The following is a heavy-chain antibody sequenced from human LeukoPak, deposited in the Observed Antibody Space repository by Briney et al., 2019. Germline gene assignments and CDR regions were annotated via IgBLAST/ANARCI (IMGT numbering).Heavy chain of an antibody. Sequence: GGSLRLSCAASGFTFSSCGMHWVRQAPGKGLEWVAFIWYYGNNKYYADSVKGRFTISRDSSKNTLYLQMSSLRAEDTAVYYCAKDPLQYGSGSYYFDYWGQGTLVTVSS. V-gene: IGHV3-30*02. CDR2: IWYYGNNK. CDR3: AKDPLQYGSGSYYFDY. CDR1: GFTFSSCG. D-gene: IGHD3-10*01. J-gene: IGHJ4*02.